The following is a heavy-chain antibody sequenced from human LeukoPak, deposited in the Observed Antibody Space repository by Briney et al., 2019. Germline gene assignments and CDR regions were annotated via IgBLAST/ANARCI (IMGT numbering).Heavy chain of an antibody. V-gene: IGHV3-21*01. Sequence: GGSLRLSCAASGFTFSSYSMNRVRQAPGKGLEWVSSISSSSSYIYYADSVKGRFTISRDNAKNSLYLQMNSLRAEDTAVYYCARGRAHDAFDIWGQGTMVTVSS. CDR1: GFTFSSYS. CDR2: ISSSSSYI. J-gene: IGHJ3*02. CDR3: ARGRAHDAFDI.